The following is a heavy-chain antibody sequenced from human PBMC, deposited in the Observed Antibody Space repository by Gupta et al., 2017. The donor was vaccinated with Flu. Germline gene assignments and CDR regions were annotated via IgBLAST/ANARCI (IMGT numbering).Heavy chain of an antibody. CDR2: IYYSGST. J-gene: IGHJ4*02. D-gene: IGHD3-22*01. CDR3: ASQGDYYDSLAFDY. Sequence: RQPPGKGLEWIGSIYYSGSTYYNPSLKSRVTISVDTSKNQFSLKLSSVTAADTAVYYCASQGDYYDSLAFDYWGQGTLVTVSS. V-gene: IGHV4-39*01.